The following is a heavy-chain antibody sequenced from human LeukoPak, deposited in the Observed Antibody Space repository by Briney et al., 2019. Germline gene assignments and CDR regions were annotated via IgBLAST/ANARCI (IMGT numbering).Heavy chain of an antibody. J-gene: IGHJ4*02. CDR1: GFTFSSYA. V-gene: IGHV3-64*01. Sequence: PGRSLRLSCAASGFTFSSYAMYWVRQAPGKGLEYVSAISSDGGKTYYANSVKGRFTISRDNSKNTLYLQMGTLRVEDMALYHCARSIRAGYGLFDSWGQGTLVTVSS. D-gene: IGHD5-18*01. CDR3: ARSIRAGYGLFDS. CDR2: ISSDGGKT.